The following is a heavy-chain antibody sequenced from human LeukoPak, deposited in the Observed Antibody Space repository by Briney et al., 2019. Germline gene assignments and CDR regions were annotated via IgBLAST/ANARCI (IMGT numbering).Heavy chain of an antibody. CDR1: GYTFTGYY. V-gene: IGHV1-2*02. CDR3: ARARYDFWSGYSYDY. D-gene: IGHD3-3*01. Sequence: ASVKVSXKASGYTFTGYYMHWVRQAPGQGLEWMGWINPNSGGTNYAQKFQGRVTMTRDTSISTAYMELSRLRPDDTAVYYCARARYDFWSGYSYDYWGQGTLVTVSS. J-gene: IGHJ4*02. CDR2: INPNSGGT.